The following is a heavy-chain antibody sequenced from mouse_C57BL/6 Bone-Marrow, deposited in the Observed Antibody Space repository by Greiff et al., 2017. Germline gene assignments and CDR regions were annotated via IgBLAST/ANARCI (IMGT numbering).Heavy chain of an antibody. V-gene: IGHV1-5*01. D-gene: IGHD1-1*01. Sequence: EVQLQQSGTVLARPGASVKMSCQTSGYTFTSYWMHWVKQRPGQGLEWLGAIYPGNSDTSYNQKFKGTANLPAVTCASTAYMELRSLTNDVSAVYYCARKNYYGSSHAMDYWGQGTSVTVSS. J-gene: IGHJ4*01. CDR1: GYTFTSYW. CDR3: ARKNYYGSSHAMDY. CDR2: IYPGNSDT.